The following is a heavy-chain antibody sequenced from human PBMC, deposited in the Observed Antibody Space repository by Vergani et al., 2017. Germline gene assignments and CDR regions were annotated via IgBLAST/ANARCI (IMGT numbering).Heavy chain of an antibody. D-gene: IGHD3-22*01. Sequence: EVQLVESGGGLVKPGGSLRLSCAASGFTFSACPMTWVRQAPGKGLEWVSAISARYPSTYYADSVKGRFTISRDNFKNMLYLQMNSLRAEDTAVYYCARLSYDTTPYLQGGYDCWGQGTPVSVSS. CDR3: ARLSYDTTPYLQGGYDC. V-gene: IGHV3-23*04. CDR1: GFTFSACP. CDR2: ISARYPST. J-gene: IGHJ4*02.